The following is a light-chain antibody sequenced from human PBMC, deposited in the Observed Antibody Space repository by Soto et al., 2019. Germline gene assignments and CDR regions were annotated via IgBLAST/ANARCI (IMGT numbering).Light chain of an antibody. CDR2: AAS. CDR1: QGISNY. J-gene: IGKJ1*01. Sequence: DIQMTQSPSSLSASVGDRVTINCRASQGISNYLAWYQQKPGKVPKLLIYAASTLQSGVPSRFSGSGSGTDFTLTISSLQPEDVATYYCQKYNSAPRSWTFGQGTKVEIK. V-gene: IGKV1-27*01. CDR3: QKYNSAPRSWT.